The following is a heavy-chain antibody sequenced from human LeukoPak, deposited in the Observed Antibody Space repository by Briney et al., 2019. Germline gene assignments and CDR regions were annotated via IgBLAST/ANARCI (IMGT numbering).Heavy chain of an antibody. CDR3: ARGWYSSGWFLGAYYYYYMDV. V-gene: IGHV3-64*01. CDR2: ISSNGGST. CDR1: GFTFSSYA. J-gene: IGHJ6*03. D-gene: IGHD6-19*01. Sequence: PGGSLRLSCAASGFTFSSYAMHWVRQAPGKGLEYVSAISSNGGSTYYANSVKGRFTISRDNSKNTLYLQMSSLRSEDTAVYYCARGWYSSGWFLGAYYYYYMDVWGKGTTVTVSS.